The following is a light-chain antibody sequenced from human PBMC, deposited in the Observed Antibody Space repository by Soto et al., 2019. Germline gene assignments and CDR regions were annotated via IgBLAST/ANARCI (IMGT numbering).Light chain of an antibody. J-gene: IGKJ5*01. V-gene: IGKV1-12*01. Sequence: DIQVTQSPSSLSASIGDRVTITCRASQGISNWLAWYQQKPAEAPKLLIYVASSLQSGVPSRFSGSGSGTDFTLTISRLQPEDLATYYCQQANSLPLTFGQGTRLYI. CDR3: QQANSLPLT. CDR2: VAS. CDR1: QGISNW.